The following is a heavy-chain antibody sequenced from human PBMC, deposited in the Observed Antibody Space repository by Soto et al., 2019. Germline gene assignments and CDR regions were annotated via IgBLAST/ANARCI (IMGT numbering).Heavy chain of an antibody. Sequence: PGGSRRLSCAASGFTFTRYDMHWVGITAGKGMEWVSSIGTDADKCSVDPVKGRFTISRENATNSVYLHMNSLGAGDTAVYYCARAYYDSSGYPVGDMDVWGQGTMVTVSS. V-gene: IGHV3-13*01. D-gene: IGHD3-22*01. CDR3: ARAYYDSSGYPVGDMDV. J-gene: IGHJ6*02. CDR2: IGTDADK. CDR1: GFTFTRYD.